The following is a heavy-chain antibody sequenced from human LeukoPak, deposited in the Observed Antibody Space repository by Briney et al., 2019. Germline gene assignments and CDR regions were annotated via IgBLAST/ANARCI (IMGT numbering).Heavy chain of an antibody. CDR3: ARDGWMATITTEYYFDY. Sequence: ASVKVSCKASGYTFTVYYMHWVRQAPGQGLEWMGWINPNSGGTNYAQKFQGWVTMTRDTSISTAYMELSRLRSDDTAVYYCARDGWMATITTEYYFDYWGQGTLVTVSS. V-gene: IGHV1-2*04. J-gene: IGHJ4*02. CDR2: INPNSGGT. D-gene: IGHD5-24*01. CDR1: GYTFTVYY.